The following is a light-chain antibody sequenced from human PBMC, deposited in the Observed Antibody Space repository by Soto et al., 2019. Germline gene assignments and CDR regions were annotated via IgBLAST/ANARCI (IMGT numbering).Light chain of an antibody. J-gene: IGLJ3*02. Sequence: QSVLTQPPSASGTPGQRVTISCSGSSSNIGSNYAYWYQQLPGTAPKLLIYSNNQRPSGVPDRFSGSKSGTSASLAISGLRSEDEADYYCAAWDDSLSCWVFGGGTKVTVL. CDR2: SNN. V-gene: IGLV1-47*02. CDR1: SSNIGSNY. CDR3: AAWDDSLSCWV.